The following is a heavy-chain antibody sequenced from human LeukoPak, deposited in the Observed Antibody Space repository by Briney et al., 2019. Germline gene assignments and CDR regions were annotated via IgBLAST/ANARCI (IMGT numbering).Heavy chain of an antibody. CDR3: ARPQVLWLDAFDI. D-gene: IGHD5-12*01. CDR2: IYPADSDT. J-gene: IGHJ3*02. CDR1: GYSLTNYW. Sequence: GESLQISCQGSGYSLTNYWIGWVRQLPGEGLEWMGIIYPADSDTRYSPSFQGQVNISADKAITTSYLQWSSLKASDTAMYYCARPQVLWLDAFDIWGQGTMVTVSS. V-gene: IGHV5-51*01.